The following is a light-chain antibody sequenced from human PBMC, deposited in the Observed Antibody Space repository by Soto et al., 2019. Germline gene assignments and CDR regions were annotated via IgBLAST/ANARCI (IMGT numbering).Light chain of an antibody. J-gene: IGKJ1*01. CDR2: DAS. Sequence: EIVLTQSPATLSLSPGERATLSCRASQSVSSYLAWYQQKPRQAPSLLIYDASNRATGIPARFSGSGSGTDFTLTISSLEPEDFAVYYCQQRSNWPRGTFGQGTKVEIK. V-gene: IGKV3-11*01. CDR3: QQRSNWPRGT. CDR1: QSVSSY.